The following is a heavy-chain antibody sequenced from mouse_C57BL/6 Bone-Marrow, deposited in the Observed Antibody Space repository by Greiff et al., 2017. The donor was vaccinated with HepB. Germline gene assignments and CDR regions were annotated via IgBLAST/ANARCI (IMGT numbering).Heavy chain of an antibody. Sequence: QVQLQQPGAELVRPGTSVKLSCKASGYTFTSYWMHWVKQRPGQGLEWIGVIDPSDSYTNYNQKFKGKATLTVDTSSSTAYMQLSSLTSEDSAVYYCARTASTVVAPDAMDYWGQGTSVTVSS. CDR2: IDPSDSYT. CDR3: ARTASTVVAPDAMDY. D-gene: IGHD1-1*01. V-gene: IGHV1-59*01. CDR1: GYTFTSYW. J-gene: IGHJ4*01.